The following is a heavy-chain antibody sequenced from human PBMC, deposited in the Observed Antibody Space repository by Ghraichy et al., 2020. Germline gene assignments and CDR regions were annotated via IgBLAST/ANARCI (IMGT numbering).Heavy chain of an antibody. D-gene: IGHD3-3*02. CDR1: GFNFRDTA. J-gene: IGHJ4*02. CDR2: ISGSTTTT. Sequence: GSLRLSCAASGFNFRDTAISWVRQAPGKGLEWVSGISGSTTTTNYGDSVKGRFTISRDNSNNTVHLQMNSLREDDTGVYYCAKGLAAFSTAWHDYWGPGTVVTVSS. V-gene: IGHV3-23*01. CDR3: AKGLAAFSTAWHDY.